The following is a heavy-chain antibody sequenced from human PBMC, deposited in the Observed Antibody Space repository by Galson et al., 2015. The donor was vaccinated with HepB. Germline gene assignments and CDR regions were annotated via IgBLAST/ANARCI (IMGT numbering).Heavy chain of an antibody. CDR1: GGTFSSYT. CDR3: ARDGERYYYGSGSHNTSYYCYGMDV. D-gene: IGHD3-10*01. V-gene: IGHV1-69*04. Sequence: SVKVSCKASGGTFSSYTISWVRQAPGQGLEWMGRIIPILGIANYAQKFQGRVTITADKSTSTAYMELSSLRSEDTAVYYCARDGERYYYGSGSHNTSYYCYGMDVWGQGTTVTVSS. J-gene: IGHJ6*02. CDR2: IIPILGIA.